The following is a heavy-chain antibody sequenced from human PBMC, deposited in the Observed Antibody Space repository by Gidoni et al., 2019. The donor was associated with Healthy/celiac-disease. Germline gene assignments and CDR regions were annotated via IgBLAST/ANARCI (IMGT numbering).Heavy chain of an antibody. CDR3: ARDYQEERLESVVVPAANWFDP. D-gene: IGHD2-2*01. Sequence: VQLLQSGGGLVQPGGCLRLSCAASGFTFSSYWMSWVRQAPGKGLEWVANIKQDGSEKYYVDSVKGRFTISRDNAKNSLYLQMNSLRAEDTAVYYCARDYQEERLESVVVPAANWFDPWGQGTLVTVSS. CDR1: GFTFSSYW. J-gene: IGHJ5*02. V-gene: IGHV3-7*01. CDR2: IKQDGSEK.